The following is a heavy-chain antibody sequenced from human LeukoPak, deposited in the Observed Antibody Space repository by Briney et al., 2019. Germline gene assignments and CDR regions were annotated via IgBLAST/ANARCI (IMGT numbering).Heavy chain of an antibody. CDR2: IYYSGST. J-gene: IGHJ5*02. Sequence: PSETLSLTCTVSGDSISSYYWSWIRQPPGKGLEWIGYIYYSGSTNYNPSLKSRVTISVDTSKNQFSLKLSSVTAADTAVYYCARLFSGSYNWFDPWGQGTLVTVSS. CDR3: ARLFSGSYNWFDP. CDR1: GDSISSYY. V-gene: IGHV4-59*01. D-gene: IGHD1-26*01.